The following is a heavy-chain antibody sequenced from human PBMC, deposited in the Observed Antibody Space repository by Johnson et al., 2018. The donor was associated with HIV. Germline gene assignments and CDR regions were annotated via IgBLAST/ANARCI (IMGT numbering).Heavy chain of an antibody. CDR1: GITVSSSY. D-gene: IGHD6-6*01. CDR2: IFSVGNA. CDR3: ARERRYVSSSRWFGPTRRAFDI. V-gene: IGHV3-66*02. J-gene: IGHJ3*02. Sequence: VESGGGLVQPGGSLRLSCAASGITVSSSYMSWVRQAPGKGLEWVSVIFSVGNAYYADSEKGRFTISRENAKNSLYLHMNSLRAEDTAVYYCARERRYVSSSRWFGPTRRAFDIWGQGTMVTVSS.